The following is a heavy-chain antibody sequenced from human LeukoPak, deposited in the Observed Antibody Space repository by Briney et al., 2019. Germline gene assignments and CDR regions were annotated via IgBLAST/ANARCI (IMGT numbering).Heavy chain of an antibody. J-gene: IGHJ4*02. V-gene: IGHV4-39*01. CDR2: LYYSGGT. CDR1: GGSISSSSYY. D-gene: IGHD2-2*01. Sequence: PSETLSLTCTVSGGSISSSSYYWGWIRQPPGKGLEWIGSLYYSGGTYYNPSLKSRVTISVDTSKNQFSLKLSSVTAADTAVYYCARGIPDCSSTSCFAGAFYWGQGTLVTVSS. CDR3: ARGIPDCSSTSCFAGAFY.